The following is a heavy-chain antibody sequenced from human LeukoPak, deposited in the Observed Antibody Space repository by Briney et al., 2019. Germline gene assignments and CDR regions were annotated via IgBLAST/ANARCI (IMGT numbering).Heavy chain of an antibody. Sequence: GGSLRLSCAASGFTFSSYGMHWVRQAPGKGLEWVAVIWYDGSNKYYADSVKGRFTISRDNSKNTLYLQMNSLRAEDTAVYYCARGDRGMGLGELFPTYWGQGTLVTVSS. CDR1: GFTFSSYG. D-gene: IGHD3-10*01. CDR2: IWYDGSNK. V-gene: IGHV3-33*01. CDR3: ARGDRGMGLGELFPTY. J-gene: IGHJ4*02.